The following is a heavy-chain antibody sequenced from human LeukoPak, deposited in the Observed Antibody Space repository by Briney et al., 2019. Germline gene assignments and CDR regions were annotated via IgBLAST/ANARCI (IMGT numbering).Heavy chain of an antibody. CDR1: GFTFSSYG. Sequence: GGSLRLSCAASGFTFSSYGMHWVRQAPGKGLEWVAVISYDGSNKYYADSVKGRFTISRDNSKNTLYLQMNSLRAEDTAVYYCARDPFIAARPNFDYWGQGTLVTVSS. CDR2: ISYDGSNK. J-gene: IGHJ4*02. V-gene: IGHV3-30*03. D-gene: IGHD6-6*01. CDR3: ARDPFIAARPNFDY.